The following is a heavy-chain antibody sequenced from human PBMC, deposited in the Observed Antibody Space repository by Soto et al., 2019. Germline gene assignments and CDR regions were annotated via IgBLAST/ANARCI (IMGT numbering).Heavy chain of an antibody. CDR3: ARTDYDFWSGYSNWFDP. Sequence: SETLSITCTVSGGSISIYDWSWIRQPPGKGLEWIGYIYYSGSTNYNPSLKSRVTISVDTSKNQFSLKLSSVTAADTAVYYCARTDYDFWSGYSNWFDPWGQGTLVTVSS. V-gene: IGHV4-59*01. D-gene: IGHD3-3*01. CDR2: IYYSGST. CDR1: GGSISIYD. J-gene: IGHJ5*02.